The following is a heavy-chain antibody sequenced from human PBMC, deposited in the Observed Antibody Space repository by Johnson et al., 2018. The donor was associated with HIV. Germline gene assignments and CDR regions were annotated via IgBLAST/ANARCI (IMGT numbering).Heavy chain of an antibody. CDR2: ISYDGSNK. Sequence: QVQLVESGGGVVQPGRSLRLACAASAFTFSNYAMHWVRQAPGKGLEWVAVISYDGSNKYYADSVKGRFTISRDNSKNTLYLQMNSLRAEDTAVYYCASDWGSRHAFDIWGQGTMVTVSS. V-gene: IGHV3-30*04. CDR3: ASDWGSRHAFDI. CDR1: AFTFSNYA. D-gene: IGHD7-27*01. J-gene: IGHJ3*02.